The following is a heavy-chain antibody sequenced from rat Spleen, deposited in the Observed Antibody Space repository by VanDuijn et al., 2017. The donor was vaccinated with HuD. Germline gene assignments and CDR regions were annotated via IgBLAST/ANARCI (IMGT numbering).Heavy chain of an antibody. CDR3: TRGDYYSGYVMDA. D-gene: IGHD1-1*01. CDR2: ISTGGST. V-gene: IGHV5-27*01. CDR1: GFTFSNYD. J-gene: IGHJ4*01. Sequence: EVQLVESGGGLVQPGRSLKLSCAASGFTFSNYDMAWVRQAPTKGLEWVASISTGGSTYYPDSVKGRFTISRDNAKSTLYLQMNSLRSEDTATYYCTRGDYYSGYVMDAWGQGASVTVSS.